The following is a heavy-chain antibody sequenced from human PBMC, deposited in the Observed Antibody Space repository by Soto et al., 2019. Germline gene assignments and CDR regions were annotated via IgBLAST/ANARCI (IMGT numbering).Heavy chain of an antibody. CDR1: GFTFDDYA. J-gene: IGHJ3*02. CDR2: ISWNSGSI. Sequence: PGGSLRLSCAASGFTFDDYAMHWVRQAPGKGLEWVSGISWNSGSIGYAYSVKGRFTISRDNANNSLYLQMNSLRAEDTALYYCAKDEYSGDSSGYDDAFDIWGQGTMVTVSS. V-gene: IGHV3-9*01. D-gene: IGHD3-22*01. CDR3: AKDEYSGDSSGYDDAFDI.